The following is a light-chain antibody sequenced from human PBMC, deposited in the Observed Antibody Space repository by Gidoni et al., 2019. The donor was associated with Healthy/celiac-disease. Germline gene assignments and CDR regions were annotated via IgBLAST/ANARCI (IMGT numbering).Light chain of an antibody. CDR2: SNN. CDR3: AAWDDSLNGPV. V-gene: IGLV1-44*01. J-gene: IGLJ2*01. CDR1: SSNIGRNT. Sequence: QSVLTQPPSASGTPGQRVTISSSGSSSNIGRNTVNWYQQRPGTAPKLLIYSNNQRPSGVPDRFSGSKSGTSASLAISGLQSEDEADYYCAAWDDSLNGPVFGGGTKLTVL.